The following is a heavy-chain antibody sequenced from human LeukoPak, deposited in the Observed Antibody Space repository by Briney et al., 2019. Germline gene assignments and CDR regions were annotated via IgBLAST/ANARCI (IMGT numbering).Heavy chain of an antibody. J-gene: IGHJ4*02. CDR1: GYTFTNNY. Sequence: ATVKVSCKASGYTFTNNYLHWVRQAPGQGLEWMGMIYPRDGSTSYAQNFQGRVTVTRDTSTTTVHMELRGLRSEDTAVYYCARDQEGFDYWGQGTVVTVSS. CDR2: IYPRDGST. V-gene: IGHV1-46*01. CDR3: ARDQEGFDY.